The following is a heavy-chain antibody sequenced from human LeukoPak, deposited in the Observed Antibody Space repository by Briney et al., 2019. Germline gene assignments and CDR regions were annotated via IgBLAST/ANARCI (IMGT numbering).Heavy chain of an antibody. Sequence: NPSETLSLTCTVSGGSISSYYWSWIRQPPGKGLEWIGYIYYSGSTNYNPSLKSRVTISVDTSKNQFSLKLSSVTAADTAVYYCARAYSSGWYPWGQGTLVTVSS. CDR2: IYYSGST. D-gene: IGHD6-19*01. CDR1: GGSISSYY. J-gene: IGHJ5*02. CDR3: ARAYSSGWYP. V-gene: IGHV4-59*01.